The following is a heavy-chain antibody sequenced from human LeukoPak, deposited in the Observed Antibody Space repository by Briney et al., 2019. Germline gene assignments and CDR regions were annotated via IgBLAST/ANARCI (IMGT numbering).Heavy chain of an antibody. Sequence: ASVKVSCKASGYTFTSYGISWVRQAPGQGLEWMGWISAYNGNTNYAQKLQGRVTMTTDTSTSTAYMELRSLRSDDTAVYYCARDPETGAEYSSGWYLGKFDYWGQGTLVTVSS. CDR1: GYTFTSYG. CDR3: ARDPETGAEYSSGWYLGKFDY. J-gene: IGHJ4*02. CDR2: ISAYNGNT. D-gene: IGHD6-19*01. V-gene: IGHV1-18*01.